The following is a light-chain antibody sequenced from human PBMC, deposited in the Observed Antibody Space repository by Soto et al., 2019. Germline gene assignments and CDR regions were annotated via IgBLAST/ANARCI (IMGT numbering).Light chain of an antibody. CDR1: SSDVGGYNF. Sequence: QSALTQPASVSGSPGQSITISCTGTSSDVGGYNFVSWYQQHPGKAPKLMIYEVTDRPSGVSNRFSGSKSGSTASLTISGLQVEDEADYYCSSYTSRNTLAFGGGTQLTVL. V-gene: IGLV2-14*01. J-gene: IGLJ2*01. CDR3: SSYTSRNTLA. CDR2: EVT.